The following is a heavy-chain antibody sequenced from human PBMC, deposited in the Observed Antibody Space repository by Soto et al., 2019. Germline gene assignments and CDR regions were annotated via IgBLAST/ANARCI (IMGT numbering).Heavy chain of an antibody. CDR2: INHSGST. D-gene: IGHD3-10*01. Sequence: PSETLSLTCAVYGGSFSGYYWSWIRQPPGKGLEWIGEINHSGSTNYNPSLKSRVTISVDTSKNQFSLKLSSVTAADTAVHYCARGWGRRLWFGESQSYGMDVWGQGTPVTVSS. V-gene: IGHV4-34*01. J-gene: IGHJ6*02. CDR3: ARGWGRRLWFGESQSYGMDV. CDR1: GGSFSGYY.